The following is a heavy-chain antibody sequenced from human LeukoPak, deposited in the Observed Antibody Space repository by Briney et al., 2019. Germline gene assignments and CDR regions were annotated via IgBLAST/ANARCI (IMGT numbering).Heavy chain of an antibody. CDR2: IYHSGST. V-gene: IGHV4-4*02. CDR1: GGSISSSNW. Sequence: PSETLSLTCAVSGGSISSSNWWSWVRQPPGKGLEWIGEIYHSGSTNYNPSLKSRVTISVDKSKNQFSLKLSSVTAADTAVYYCARMYYDFWSGYPSFDSWGQGTLVTVSS. D-gene: IGHD3-3*01. J-gene: IGHJ4*02. CDR3: ARMYYDFWSGYPSFDS.